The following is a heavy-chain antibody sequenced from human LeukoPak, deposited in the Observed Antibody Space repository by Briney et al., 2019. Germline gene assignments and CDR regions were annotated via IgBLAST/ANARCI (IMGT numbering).Heavy chain of an antibody. Sequence: ASVTVSCKASGYTFTSYGISWVRQAPGQGLEWMGGISAYNGNTNYAQKLQGRVTMTTDTSTSTAYMELRSLRSDDTAVYYCARDHTAGDAFDIWGQGTMVTVSS. D-gene: IGHD2-21*02. CDR3: ARDHTAGDAFDI. CDR2: ISAYNGNT. V-gene: IGHV1-18*01. CDR1: GYTFTSYG. J-gene: IGHJ3*02.